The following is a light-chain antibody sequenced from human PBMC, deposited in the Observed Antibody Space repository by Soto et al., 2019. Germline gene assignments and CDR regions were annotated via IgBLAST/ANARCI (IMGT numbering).Light chain of an antibody. J-gene: IGKJ2*01. CDR2: KAS. V-gene: IGKV1-5*03. Sequence: DIQMTQSPSTLSASVGDRVTITCRASQSVSGWLAWYQQKAGKAPKLLIYKASTLESAAPSRFSDSGSGTEFTLTISSLQPDDSATYYCQQYNSYPYTFGQGTKLEIK. CDR3: QQYNSYPYT. CDR1: QSVSGW.